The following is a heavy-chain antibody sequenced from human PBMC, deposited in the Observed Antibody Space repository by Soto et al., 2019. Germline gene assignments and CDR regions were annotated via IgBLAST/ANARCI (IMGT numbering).Heavy chain of an antibody. CDR3: AKDFGVLRFLEWLPHPNNWFDP. D-gene: IGHD3-3*01. Sequence: GGSLRLSCAASGFTFSSYAMSWVRQAPGKGLEWVSAISGSGGSTYYADSVKGRFTISRDNSKNTLYPQMNSLRAEDTAVYYCAKDFGVLRFLEWLPHPNNWFDPWGQGTLVTVSS. J-gene: IGHJ5*02. CDR2: ISGSGGST. CDR1: GFTFSSYA. V-gene: IGHV3-23*01.